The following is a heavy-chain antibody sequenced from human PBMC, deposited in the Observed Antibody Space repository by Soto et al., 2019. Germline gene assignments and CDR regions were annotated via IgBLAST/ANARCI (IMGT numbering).Heavy chain of an antibody. D-gene: IGHD3-10*01. Sequence: KASETLSLTCTVSGGSVSSGSYYWSWIRQPPGKGLEWIGYIYYSGSTNYNPSLKSRVTISVDTSKNQFSLKLSSVTAADTAVYYCATCGYGGKNPTWFDPWCPGTLDTVSS. CDR3: ATCGYGGKNPTWFDP. V-gene: IGHV4-61*01. J-gene: IGHJ5*02. CDR1: GGSVSSGSYY. CDR2: IYYSGST.